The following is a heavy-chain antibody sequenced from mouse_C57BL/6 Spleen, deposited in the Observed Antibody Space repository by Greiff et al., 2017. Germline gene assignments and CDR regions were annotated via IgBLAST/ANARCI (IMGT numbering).Heavy chain of an antibody. CDR1: GFNIKNYY. V-gene: IGHV14-2*01. CDR3: ATITTVGDGDYYAMDY. J-gene: IGHJ4*01. D-gene: IGHD1-1*01. Sequence: VQLQQSGAELVKPGASVKLSCTASGFNIKNYYMHWVKQRTEQGLAWIGRIDPEDGETKYAPKFQGKATITADTSSNTAYLQLSSLTSEDTAVYYCATITTVGDGDYYAMDYWGQGTSVTVSS. CDR2: IDPEDGET.